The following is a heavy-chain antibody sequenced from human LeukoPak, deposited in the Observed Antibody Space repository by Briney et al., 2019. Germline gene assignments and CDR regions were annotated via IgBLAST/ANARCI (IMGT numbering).Heavy chain of an antibody. CDR1: GGSISSSNHY. CDR2: IYYSGTT. CDR3: ARNREQWVVRDFDY. J-gene: IGHJ4*02. D-gene: IGHD6-19*01. Sequence: PSETLSLTCTVSGGSISSSNHYWGWIRQPPGKGLEWIGNIYYSGTTYYNPSLKSRVTISADTSKNQFSLKLSSVTAADTAVYYCARNREQWVVRDFDYWGQGTLVTVSS. V-gene: IGHV4-39*01.